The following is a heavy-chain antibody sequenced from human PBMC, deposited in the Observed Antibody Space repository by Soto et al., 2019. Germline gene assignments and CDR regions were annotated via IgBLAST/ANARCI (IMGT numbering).Heavy chain of an antibody. CDR1: GDTLAELS. J-gene: IGHJ4*02. D-gene: IGHD3-3*01. V-gene: IGHV1-8*01. Sequence: ASAEVSWKVSGDTLAELSRYWVRQATGQGLEWMGWMNPNSGNTGYAQKFQGRVTMTRNTSISTAYMELSSLRSEDTAVYYCARGVRVLRFLEWLFDFDYWGQGPLVTVSS. CDR3: ARGVRVLRFLEWLFDFDY. CDR2: MNPNSGNT.